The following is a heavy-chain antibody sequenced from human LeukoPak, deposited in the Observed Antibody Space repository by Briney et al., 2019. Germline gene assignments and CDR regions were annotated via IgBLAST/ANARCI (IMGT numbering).Heavy chain of an antibody. D-gene: IGHD1-26*01. V-gene: IGHV4-38-2*02. J-gene: IGHJ5*02. CDR1: DYSISSGYY. CDR3: AVDSGSYRGWFDP. CDR2: IYHSGAT. Sequence: SETLSLTCTVSDYSISSGYYWGWIRQPPGKWLEWIGSIYHSGATYYNPSLRSRVTISVDTSKNQFSLKLSSVTAADTAVYYCAVDSGSYRGWFDPWGQGTLVTVSS.